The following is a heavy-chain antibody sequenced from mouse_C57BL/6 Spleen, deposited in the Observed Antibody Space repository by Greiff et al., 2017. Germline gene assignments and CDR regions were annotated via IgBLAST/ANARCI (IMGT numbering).Heavy chain of an antibody. CDR3: AGEKNYYGSRYGYFDY. V-gene: IGHV1-82*01. D-gene: IGHD1-1*01. J-gene: IGHJ2*01. Sequence: QVQLKQSGPELVKPGASVKISCKASGYAFSSSWMNWVKQRPGKGLEWIGRIYPGDGDTNYNGKFKGKATLTADKSSSTAYMQLSSLTSEDSAVYFCAGEKNYYGSRYGYFDYWGQGTTLTVSS. CDR2: IYPGDGDT. CDR1: GYAFSSSW.